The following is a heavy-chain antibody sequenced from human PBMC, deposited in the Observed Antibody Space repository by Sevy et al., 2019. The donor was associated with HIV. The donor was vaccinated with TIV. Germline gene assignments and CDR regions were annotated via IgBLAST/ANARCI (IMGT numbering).Heavy chain of an antibody. D-gene: IGHD4-17*01. Sequence: GGSLRLSCTASGFTFGDYAMSWFRQAPGKGLEWVGFIRSKAYGGTTEYAASVKGRFTISRDDSKSIAYLQMNSLKTEVTAVYYCTRKNYGGTTDFDYWGQGTLVTVSS. CDR2: IRSKAYGGTT. CDR1: GFTFGDYA. V-gene: IGHV3-49*03. CDR3: TRKNYGGTTDFDY. J-gene: IGHJ4*02.